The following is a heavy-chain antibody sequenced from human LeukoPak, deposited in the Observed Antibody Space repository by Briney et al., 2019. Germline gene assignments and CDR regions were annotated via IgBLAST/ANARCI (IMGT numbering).Heavy chain of an antibody. Sequence: GGSLRLSCAASGFTFSSYSMNWVRQAPGKGLEWVSSISSSSSYIYYADSVKGRFTISRDNAKNSLYLQMNSLRAEDTAVYYCAKYFASGSYYKLPHWGQGTLVTVSS. CDR3: AKYFASGSYYKLPH. J-gene: IGHJ1*01. CDR1: GFTFSSYS. CDR2: ISSSSSYI. D-gene: IGHD3-10*01. V-gene: IGHV3-21*04.